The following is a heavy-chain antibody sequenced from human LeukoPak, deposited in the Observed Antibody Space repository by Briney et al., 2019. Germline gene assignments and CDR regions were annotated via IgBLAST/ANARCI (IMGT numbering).Heavy chain of an antibody. J-gene: IGHJ4*02. Sequence: SETLSLTCAVYGGSFSGYYWSWIRQPPGKGLEWIGYIYYSGSTNYNPSLKSRVTISVDTSKNQFSLRLSSVTAADTAVYYCARLGRITMIEMAFDYWGQGTLVTVSS. CDR2: IYYSGST. D-gene: IGHD3-22*01. CDR1: GGSFSGYY. V-gene: IGHV4-59*08. CDR3: ARLGRITMIEMAFDY.